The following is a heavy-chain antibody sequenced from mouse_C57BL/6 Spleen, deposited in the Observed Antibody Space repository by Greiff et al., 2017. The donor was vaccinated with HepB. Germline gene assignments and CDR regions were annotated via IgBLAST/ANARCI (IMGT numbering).Heavy chain of an antibody. CDR3: ARHNWDYFDY. CDR2: IRNKANGYTT. J-gene: IGHJ2*01. CDR1: GFTFPDYY. Sequence: EVKLQESGGGLVQPGGSLSLSCAASGFTFPDYYMSWVRQPPGKALEWLGFIRNKANGYTTEYSASVKGRFTISRDNSQSILYLQMNALRAEDSATYYCARHNWDYFDYWGQGTTLTVSS. V-gene: IGHV7-3*01. D-gene: IGHD4-1*01.